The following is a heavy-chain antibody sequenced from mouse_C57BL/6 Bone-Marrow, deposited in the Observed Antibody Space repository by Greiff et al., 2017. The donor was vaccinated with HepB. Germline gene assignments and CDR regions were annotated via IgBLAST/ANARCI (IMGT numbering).Heavy chain of an antibody. D-gene: IGHD6-5*01. CDR3: AKKPNYYAMDY. CDR2: ISSGSSTI. J-gene: IGHJ4*01. V-gene: IGHV5-17*01. Sequence: DVMLVESGGGLVKPGGSLKLSCAASGFTFSDYGMHWVRQAPEKGLEWVAYISSGSSTIYYADTVKGRFTISRDNAKNTLFLQMTSLRSEDTAMYYCAKKPNYYAMDYWGQGTSVTVSS. CDR1: GFTFSDYG.